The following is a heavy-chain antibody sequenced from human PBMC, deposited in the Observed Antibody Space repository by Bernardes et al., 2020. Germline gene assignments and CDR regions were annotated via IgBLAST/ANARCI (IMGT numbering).Heavy chain of an antibody. CDR2: INSDGSST. V-gene: IGHV3-74*01. J-gene: IGHJ4*02. Sequence: GGSLRLSCAASGFTFSSYWVHWVRQAPGKGLVWVSRINSDGSSTSYADSVKGRFTISRDNAKNMLYLQMNSLRAEDTAVYYCARDGLGSPFDYWGQGTLVTVS. CDR3: ARDGLGSPFDY. CDR1: GFTFSSYW.